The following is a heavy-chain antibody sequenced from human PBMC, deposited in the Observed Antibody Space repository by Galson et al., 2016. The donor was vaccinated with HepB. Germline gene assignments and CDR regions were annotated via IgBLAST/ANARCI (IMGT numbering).Heavy chain of an antibody. CDR2: ITESGVPT. V-gene: IGHV3-23*01. D-gene: IGHD2-21*01. J-gene: IGHJ6*02. Sequence: SLRLSCAVSGFTFDDFAMRWVRQAPGKGLEWVSTITESGVPTYIADSVKGRFTISRDISKNTLFLDMSNVRVDDTATYYCAKVLVLVTPAMSHNYYGLDIWGQGTAVAVSS. CDR3: AKVLVLVTPAMSHNYYGLDI. CDR1: GFTFDDFA.